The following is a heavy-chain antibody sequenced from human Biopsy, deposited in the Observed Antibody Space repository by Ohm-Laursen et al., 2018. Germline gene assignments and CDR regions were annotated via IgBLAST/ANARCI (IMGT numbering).Heavy chain of an antibody. CDR2: INCKTGAT. D-gene: IGHD2-8*01. J-gene: IGHJ4*02. Sequence: SVKVSCNAPSYTLTDYNIHWMRQAPGQGLEWLGYINCKTGATNYAQKFQGTVTMTRDTSISTAYLALGSLRSADTAIYYCARDPLNGHKHFDYWGQGSLVTVSS. V-gene: IGHV1-2*02. CDR3: ARDPLNGHKHFDY. CDR1: SYTLTDYN.